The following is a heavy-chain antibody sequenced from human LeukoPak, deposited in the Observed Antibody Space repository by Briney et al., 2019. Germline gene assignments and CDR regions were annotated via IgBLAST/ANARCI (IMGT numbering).Heavy chain of an antibody. D-gene: IGHD6-19*01. CDR2: ISSSSSYI. J-gene: IGHJ4*02. V-gene: IGHV3-21*01. Sequence: GGSLRLSCAASGFTFSSYWMNWVRQAPGKGLEWVSSISSSSSYIYYADSVKGRFTISRDNAKNSLYLQMNSLRAEDTAVYYCARVSDISVAAYFDYWGQGTLVTVSS. CDR1: GFTFSSYW. CDR3: ARVSDISVAAYFDY.